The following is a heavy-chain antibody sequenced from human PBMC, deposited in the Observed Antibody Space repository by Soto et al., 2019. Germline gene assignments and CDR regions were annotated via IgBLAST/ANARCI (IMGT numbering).Heavy chain of an antibody. V-gene: IGHV1-69*06. Sequence: QVHLVQSGAEVKKPGSSVTVSCKASGGSFSTYAINWLRQAPGQGLEWMGGISPLFGTANYAQNFKDRFTFTADKSTTTAYMEVRRLRSEDTAVYYCATGFWSGPIAHYFDYWGQGTLVTVSS. CDR2: ISPLFGTA. CDR3: ATGFWSGPIAHYFDY. D-gene: IGHD3-3*01. CDR1: GGSFSTYA. J-gene: IGHJ4*01.